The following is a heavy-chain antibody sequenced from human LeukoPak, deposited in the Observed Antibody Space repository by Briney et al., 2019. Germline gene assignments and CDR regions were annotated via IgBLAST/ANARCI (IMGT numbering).Heavy chain of an antibody. CDR3: AREGIAAAGTSHYYYGMDV. D-gene: IGHD6-13*01. J-gene: IGHJ6*02. V-gene: IGHV3-48*03. Sequence: TGGSLRLSCAASGFTFSSYEMNWVRQAPGKALEWVSYISSSGSTIYYADSVKGRFTISRDNAKNSLYLQMNSLRAEDTAVYYCAREGIAAAGTSHYYYGMDVWGQGTTVTVSS. CDR1: GFTFSSYE. CDR2: ISSSGSTI.